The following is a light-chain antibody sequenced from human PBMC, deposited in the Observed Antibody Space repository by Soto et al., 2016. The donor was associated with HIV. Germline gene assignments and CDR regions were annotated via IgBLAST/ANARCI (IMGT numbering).Light chain of an antibody. CDR2: GKN. V-gene: IGLV3-19*01. J-gene: IGLJ1*01. Sequence: SPELTQDPAVSVALGQTVRITCQGDSLRRYYASWYQQKPGQAPVLVIYGKNNRPSGIPDRFSGSSSGNTASLTITGAQAEDEADYYCNSRDNSGNHYVFGTGTKVTVL. CDR3: NSRDNSGNHYV. CDR1: SLRRYY.